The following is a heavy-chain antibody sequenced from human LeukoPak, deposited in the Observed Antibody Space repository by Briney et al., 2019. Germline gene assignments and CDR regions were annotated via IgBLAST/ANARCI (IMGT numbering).Heavy chain of an antibody. CDR1: GGSISSYY. Sequence: SETLSLTCTVSGGSISSYYWSWVRQPPGKGLEWIGYIYYSGSTNYNPSLKSRVTISVDTSKNQFSLKLSSVTAADTAVYYCARTGGYSSGWYVIDYWGQGTLVTVSS. CDR3: ARTGGYSSGWYVIDY. V-gene: IGHV4-59*08. CDR2: IYYSGST. J-gene: IGHJ4*02. D-gene: IGHD6-19*01.